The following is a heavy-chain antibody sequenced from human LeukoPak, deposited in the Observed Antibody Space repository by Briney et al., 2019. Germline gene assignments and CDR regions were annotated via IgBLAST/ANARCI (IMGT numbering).Heavy chain of an antibody. D-gene: IGHD3-10*01. J-gene: IGHJ4*02. V-gene: IGHV3-30*01. CDR3: ARDSTYYYDSGSSGPHYFDN. CDR2: ISSGGTYE. CDR1: GFTFSNHA. Sequence: PGGSLRLSCAASGFTFSNHAMHWVRQAPGKGLEWVSLISSGGTYEYYADSVKGRFTISRDNSKNTLYLQLNSLRAEDTAVYYCARDSTYYYDSGSSGPHYFDNWGQGTLVTVSS.